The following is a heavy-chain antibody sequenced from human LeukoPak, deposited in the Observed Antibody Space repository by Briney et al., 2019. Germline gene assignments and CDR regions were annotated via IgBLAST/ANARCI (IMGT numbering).Heavy chain of an antibody. V-gene: IGHV3-21*01. D-gene: IGHD3-22*01. CDR2: ITRSSSYI. CDR3: ARHVVAVGFDY. J-gene: IGHJ4*02. Sequence: GGSLRLSCAASGFTFSTYSMNWVRQAPGKGLEWVSSITRSSSYIYYADSVKARFTIARDNAKNSLYLQMNSLRADDTAVYYCARHVVAVGFDYWGRGTLVTVSS. CDR1: GFTFSTYS.